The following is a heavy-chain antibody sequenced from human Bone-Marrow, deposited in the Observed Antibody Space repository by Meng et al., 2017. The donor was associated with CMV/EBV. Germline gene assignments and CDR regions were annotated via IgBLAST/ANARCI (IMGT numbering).Heavy chain of an antibody. J-gene: IGHJ4*02. V-gene: IGHV3-30*04. Sequence: SCTVSGFTFNSFSMHWVRRAPGKGLEWVSLITPDGTDTHYADSVKGRFTISRDFSRGIVYLQMNNVRDDDTAMYYCARGQEWELHFDYWGQGALVTVSS. CDR2: ITPDGTDT. D-gene: IGHD1-26*01. CDR3: ARGQEWELHFDY. CDR1: GFTFNSFS.